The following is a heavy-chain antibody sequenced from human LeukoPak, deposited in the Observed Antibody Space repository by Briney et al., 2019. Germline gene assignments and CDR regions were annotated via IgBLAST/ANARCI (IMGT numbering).Heavy chain of an antibody. CDR1: GGSISSYY. V-gene: IGHV4-59*01. D-gene: IGHD3-10*01. Sequence: SETLSLTCTVSGGSISSYYWSWIRQPPGKGLGWIGYIYYSGSTNYNPSLKSRVTISVDTSKNQFSLKLSSVTAADTAVYYCARDRGITRFDIWGQGTMVTVSS. CDR3: ARDRGITRFDI. CDR2: IYYSGST. J-gene: IGHJ3*02.